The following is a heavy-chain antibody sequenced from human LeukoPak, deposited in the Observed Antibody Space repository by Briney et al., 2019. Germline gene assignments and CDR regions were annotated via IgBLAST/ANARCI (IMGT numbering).Heavy chain of an antibody. Sequence: GGSLRLSCAASGFPVSSNHMGWVRQAPGKGLEWVSCISSSSSYIYYADSVKGRFTISRDNAKNSLYLQMNSLRAEDTAVYYCARMTVTSKEPDYWGQGTLVTVSS. D-gene: IGHD4-17*01. V-gene: IGHV3-21*01. CDR1: GFPVSSNH. J-gene: IGHJ4*02. CDR2: ISSSSSYI. CDR3: ARMTVTSKEPDY.